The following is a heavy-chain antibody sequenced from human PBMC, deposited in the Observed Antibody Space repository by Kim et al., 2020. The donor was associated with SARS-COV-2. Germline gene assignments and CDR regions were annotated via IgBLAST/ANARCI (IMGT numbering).Heavy chain of an antibody. CDR3: AKDRGLLPLCYFDY. V-gene: IGHV3-23*01. Sequence: ADAGKGRFTISRENSRNTLYLQMNSRRAEDTAVYYCAKDRGLLPLCYFDYWGQGTLVTVSS. D-gene: IGHD2-15*01. J-gene: IGHJ4*02.